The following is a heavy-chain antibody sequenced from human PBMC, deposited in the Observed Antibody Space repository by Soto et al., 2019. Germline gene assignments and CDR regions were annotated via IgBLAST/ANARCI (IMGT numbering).Heavy chain of an antibody. Sequence: ASVKVSCKASGYTFIGYYMHWVRQAPGQGLEWMGWINPNSGGTNYAQKFQGWVTMTRDTSISTAYMELRSLRSDDTAVYYCARDRSSSWYWFDPWGQGTLVTVSS. CDR1: GYTFIGYY. D-gene: IGHD6-13*01. CDR3: ARDRSSSWYWFDP. CDR2: INPNSGGT. V-gene: IGHV1-2*04. J-gene: IGHJ5*02.